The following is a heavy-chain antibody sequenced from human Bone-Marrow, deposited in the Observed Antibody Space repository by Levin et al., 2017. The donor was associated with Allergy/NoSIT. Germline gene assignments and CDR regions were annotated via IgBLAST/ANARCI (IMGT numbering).Heavy chain of an antibody. CDR1: NGSILSYY. CDR3: ARDFGAGVRGKKYGMDI. J-gene: IGHJ6*02. D-gene: IGHD3-16*01. V-gene: IGHV4-4*07. CDR2: IYTSGST. Sequence: PSETLSLTCTVSNGSILSYYWSWIRQPAGKGLTWIGRIYTSGSTNYNPSLKNRVTMSIDTSKNQFSLKMSSVTAADTAIYYCARDFGAGVRGKKYGMDIWGQGTTVTVSS.